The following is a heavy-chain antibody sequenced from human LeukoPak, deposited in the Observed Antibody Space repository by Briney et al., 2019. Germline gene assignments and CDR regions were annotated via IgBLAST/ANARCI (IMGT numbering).Heavy chain of an antibody. Sequence: GASVKVSCKASGYTFTGYYMHWVRQAPGQGLEWMGWISAYNGNTNYAQKLQGRVTMTTDTSTSTAYMELRSLRSDDTAVYYCARGTYYDFWSGLPAFDYWGQGTLVTVSS. D-gene: IGHD3-3*01. CDR3: ARGTYYDFWSGLPAFDY. CDR2: ISAYNGNT. V-gene: IGHV1-18*04. CDR1: GYTFTGYY. J-gene: IGHJ4*02.